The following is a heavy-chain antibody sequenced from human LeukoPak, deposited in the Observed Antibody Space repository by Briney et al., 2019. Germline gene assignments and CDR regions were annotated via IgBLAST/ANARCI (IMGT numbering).Heavy chain of an antibody. J-gene: IGHJ4*02. Sequence: GASVKVSCKASGYTFTSYGISWVRQAPGQGLEWMGWISAYNGNTNYAQKLQGRVTMTTDTSTSTAYMELRSLRSDDTAVYSCVRGSYDSTGDLIDYWGQGTLVTVSS. CDR2: ISAYNGNT. CDR1: GYTFTSYG. D-gene: IGHD3-22*01. CDR3: VRGSYDSTGDLIDY. V-gene: IGHV1-18*01.